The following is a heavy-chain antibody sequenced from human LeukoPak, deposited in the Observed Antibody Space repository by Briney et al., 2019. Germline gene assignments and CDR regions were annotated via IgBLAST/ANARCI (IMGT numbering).Heavy chain of an antibody. V-gene: IGHV3-23*01. D-gene: IGHD1-26*01. CDR3: AKDYEPLVGVHRWGDWFDP. J-gene: IGHJ5*02. CDR1: GFTFSSYG. Sequence: GGSLRLSCAGSGFTFSSYGMSWVRQAPGKGLEWVSALSGSGGRTYYADSARGRFTISRDNSKNTLYLQMNSLRVEDTAVYYCAKDYEPLVGVHRWGDWFDPWGQGTLVTVSS. CDR2: LSGSGGRT.